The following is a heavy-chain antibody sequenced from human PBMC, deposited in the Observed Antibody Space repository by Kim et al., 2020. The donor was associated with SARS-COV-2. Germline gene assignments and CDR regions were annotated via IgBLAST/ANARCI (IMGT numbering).Heavy chain of an antibody. CDR2: ISSSGTTT. V-gene: IGHV3-48*03. Sequence: GGSLRLSCVASGFTFTDYAMSWVRQAPGKGLEWVSDISSSGTTTYYADSVKGRFTISRDNAKNTQYLQMNSLTAEDTAVYYCASVLQMLRGIFRYFFGWHVGRRGPTHPVSS. J-gene: IGHJ6*01. D-gene: IGHD3-10*01. CDR3: ASVLQMLRGIFRYFFGWHV. CDR1: GFTFTDYA.